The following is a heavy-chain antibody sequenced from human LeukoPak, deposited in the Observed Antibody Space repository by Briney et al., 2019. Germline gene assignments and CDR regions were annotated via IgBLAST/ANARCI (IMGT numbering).Heavy chain of an antibody. CDR3: VRSDDFWSGYYGY. D-gene: IGHD3-3*01. CDR1: GYSISSGYY. Sequence: SETLSLTCTVSGYSISSGYYWSWIRQPPGKGLEWIGYIFYSGSTNYNPSLKSRVTISVDTSKNQFSLKLSSVTAADTAVYYCVRSDDFWSGYYGYWGQGTLVTVSS. CDR2: IFYSGST. J-gene: IGHJ4*02. V-gene: IGHV4-61*01.